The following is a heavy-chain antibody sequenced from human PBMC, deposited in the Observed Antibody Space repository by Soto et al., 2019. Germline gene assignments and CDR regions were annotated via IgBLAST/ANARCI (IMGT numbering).Heavy chain of an antibody. D-gene: IGHD6-13*01. CDR3: ARVLSSWHNFDY. Sequence: EVQLLESGGGLVQPGGSLRLSCVASGFTFRSYAMTWVRQAPGKGLEWVSGISGGGGSTYYTDSVKGRFTISRDNWKHTVYLQIHSLRGEDTAVYYCARVLSSWHNFDYWGQGTLVTVSA. CDR1: GFTFRSYA. J-gene: IGHJ4*02. CDR2: ISGGGGST. V-gene: IGHV3-23*01.